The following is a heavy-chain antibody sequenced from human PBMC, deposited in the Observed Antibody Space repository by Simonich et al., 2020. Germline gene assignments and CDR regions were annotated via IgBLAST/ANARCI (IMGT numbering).Heavy chain of an antibody. CDR3: ARWIAVAGTGAYGMDV. Sequence: EVQLVESGGGLVKPGGSLRLSCAASGFTFSSYSMNWVRQAPGKGLEWGSSISSSSSYIYYADTGKGRFTISRDNAKNSLYLQINSLRAEDTAVDYCARWIAVAGTGAYGMDVWGQGTTVTVSS. CDR2: ISSSSSYI. V-gene: IGHV3-21*01. J-gene: IGHJ6*02. CDR1: GFTFSSYS. D-gene: IGHD6-19*01.